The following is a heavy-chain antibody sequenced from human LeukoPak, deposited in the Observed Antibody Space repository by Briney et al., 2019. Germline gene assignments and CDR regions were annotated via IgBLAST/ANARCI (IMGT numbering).Heavy chain of an antibody. CDR1: GFTFSSYG. CDR3: ARVRGYGSGSYPRPFDY. Sequence: GGSLRLSCAASGFTFSSYGMHWVRQAPGKGLEWVAFIRYDGSNKYYADSVKGRFTISRDNSKNTLYLQMNSLRAEDTAVYYCARVRGYGSGSYPRPFDYWGQGTLVTVSS. D-gene: IGHD3-10*01. V-gene: IGHV3-30*02. CDR2: IRYDGSNK. J-gene: IGHJ4*02.